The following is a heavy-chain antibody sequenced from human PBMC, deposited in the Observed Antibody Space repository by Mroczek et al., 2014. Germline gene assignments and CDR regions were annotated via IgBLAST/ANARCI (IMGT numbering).Heavy chain of an antibody. CDR2: IKQDGSEK. V-gene: IGHV3-7*01. CDR3: AREDIVVVPAAYYYYMDV. CDR1: GFTFSSYW. J-gene: IGHJ6*03. Sequence: VQLQQSGEAWSSLGGSLRLSCAASGFTFSSYWMSWVRQAPGKGLEWVANIKQDGSEKYYVDSVKGRFTISRDNAKNSLYLQMNSLRAEDTAVYYCAREDIVVVPAAYYYYMDVWGKGTTVTVSS. D-gene: IGHD2-2*01.